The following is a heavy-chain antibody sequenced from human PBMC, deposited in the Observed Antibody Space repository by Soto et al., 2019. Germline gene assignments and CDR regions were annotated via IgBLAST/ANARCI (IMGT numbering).Heavy chain of an antibody. D-gene: IGHD6-19*01. CDR2: IKQDGSEK. CDR3: ARAGKVAGRKGNI. V-gene: IGHV3-7*01. J-gene: IGHJ3*02. CDR1: GFTFSSYW. Sequence: EVQLVESGGGLVQPGGSLRLSCAASGFTFSSYWMSWVRQAPGKGLEWVANIKQDGSEKYYVDSVKGRFTISRDNAKNSLFLQMNSLRAEDTAVDYCARAGKVAGRKGNIWGQGTMVTVSS.